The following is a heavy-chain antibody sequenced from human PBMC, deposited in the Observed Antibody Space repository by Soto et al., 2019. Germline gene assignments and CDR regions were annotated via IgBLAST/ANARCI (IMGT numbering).Heavy chain of an antibody. CDR3: AKDRYGSLEGGMDV. D-gene: IGHD1-26*01. CDR1: GFIFDDFG. V-gene: IGHV3-9*01. J-gene: IGHJ6*02. Sequence: GGSLRLSCAASGFIFDDFGVHWVRQAPGKGLEWVSGVTWNSGNIDYADSVKGRFTITRDNAKNSLYLQMNGLRGEDTALYYCAKDRYGSLEGGMDVWGQGTTVTVSS. CDR2: VTWNSGNI.